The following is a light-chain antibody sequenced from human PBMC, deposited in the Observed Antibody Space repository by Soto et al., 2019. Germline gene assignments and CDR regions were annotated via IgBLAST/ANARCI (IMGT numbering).Light chain of an antibody. CDR3: ASWDDRLGAVI. CDR2: SNN. CDR1: SSNIGGTNY. J-gene: IGLJ2*01. V-gene: IGLV1-47*02. Sequence: QSVLTQPPSASGTPGQRVFISCSGSSSNIGGTNYADWYQQLPGAAPKLLMHSNNLRPSGVPERISGSKSGTSASLAISGLRSEDEAVYYCASWDDRLGAVIFGGGTKGTVL.